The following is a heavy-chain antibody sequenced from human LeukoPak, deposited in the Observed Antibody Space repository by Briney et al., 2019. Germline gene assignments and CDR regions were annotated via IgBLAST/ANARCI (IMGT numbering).Heavy chain of an antibody. Sequence: GGSLRLSCAASGFTFSSYWMNWVRQAPGKGLEWVANIKQDGSEKYYVDSVKGRFIISRDNAKNSLYLQMNSLRAEDTAVYYCAKALGNIVVVVAATDSDYWGQGTLVTVSS. D-gene: IGHD2-15*01. J-gene: IGHJ4*02. CDR3: AKALGNIVVVVAATDSDY. CDR2: IKQDGSEK. CDR1: GFTFSSYW. V-gene: IGHV3-7*03.